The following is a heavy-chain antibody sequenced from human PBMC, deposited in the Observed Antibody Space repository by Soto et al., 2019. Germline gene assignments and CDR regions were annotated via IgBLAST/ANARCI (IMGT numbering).Heavy chain of an antibody. CDR2: IIPIFGTA. CDR3: ARGGETTVTYYYYYGMDV. CDR1: GGTFSSYA. Sequence: QVQLVQSGAEVKKPGSSVKVSCKASGGTFSSYAISWVRQAPGQGLEWMGGIIPIFGTANYAQKFQGRVTITADKSTSTAYMELSSLRSEDTAVYYCARGGETTVTYYYYYGMDVWGQGTTVTVSS. V-gene: IGHV1-69*06. D-gene: IGHD4-17*01. J-gene: IGHJ6*02.